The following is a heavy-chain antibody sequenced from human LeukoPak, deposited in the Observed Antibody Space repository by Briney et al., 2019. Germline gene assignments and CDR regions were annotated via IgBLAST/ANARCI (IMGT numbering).Heavy chain of an antibody. CDR2: INAGNGHT. CDR1: GYTFSGYA. Sequence: ASVKVSCKASGYTFSGYAIHWVRQAPGQRFEWMGWINAGNGHTKYSQDFQGRVTITRDSSANIVYMELSSLTSEDTAVYYCARGIWSATRVDYYLDNWGQGTLVTVSS. CDR3: ARGIWSATRVDYYLDN. D-gene: IGHD5-24*01. J-gene: IGHJ4*02. V-gene: IGHV1-3*01.